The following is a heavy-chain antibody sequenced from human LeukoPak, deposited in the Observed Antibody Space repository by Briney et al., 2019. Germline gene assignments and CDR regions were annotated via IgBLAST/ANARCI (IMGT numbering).Heavy chain of an antibody. V-gene: IGHV4-39*01. J-gene: IGHJ3*02. Sequence: SETLSLTCTVSGGSISSSYSYWGWIRQPPGKGLEWIGNIYYSGSTYYSPSLTSRVTVSVDTSENQFSLKLTSVTAADTAVYYCARPMGGADAFDIWGQGTMVTVSS. CDR1: GGSISSSYSY. CDR2: IYYSGST. D-gene: IGHD3-16*01. CDR3: ARPMGGADAFDI.